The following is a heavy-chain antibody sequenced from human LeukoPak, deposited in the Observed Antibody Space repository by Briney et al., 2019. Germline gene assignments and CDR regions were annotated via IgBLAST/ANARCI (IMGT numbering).Heavy chain of an antibody. CDR2: IYPDDSDT. Sequence: GESLKISCQASGYTFTDYWIGWVRQVPGKGLEWMGIIYPDDSDTRYSPSFQGQVTIPVDKSISTAYLQWSSLQASDTAIYYCARQYDGSSSYYHNWFDPWGQGTLVTVSS. CDR3: ARQYDGSSSYYHNWFDP. CDR1: GYTFTDYW. J-gene: IGHJ5*02. V-gene: IGHV5-51*01. D-gene: IGHD3-22*01.